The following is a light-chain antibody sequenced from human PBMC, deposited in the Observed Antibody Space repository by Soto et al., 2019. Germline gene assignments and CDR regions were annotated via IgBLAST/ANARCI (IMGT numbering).Light chain of an antibody. Sequence: DIQMTQSPSTLSASVGDRVTNTCRASQSISSWLAWYQQKPGKAPKLLIYDASSLESGVPSRFSGSGSGTEFTLTISSLQPDDFATYYCQQYNSYSALTFGGGTKVDIK. CDR3: QQYNSYSALT. V-gene: IGKV1-5*01. CDR2: DAS. J-gene: IGKJ4*01. CDR1: QSISSW.